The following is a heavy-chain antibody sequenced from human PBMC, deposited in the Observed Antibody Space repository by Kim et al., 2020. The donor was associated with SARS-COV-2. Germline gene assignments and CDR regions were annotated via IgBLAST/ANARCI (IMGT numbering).Heavy chain of an antibody. J-gene: IGHJ5*02. D-gene: IGHD2-8*01. CDR1: GYTFTSYA. CDR3: AREIGGRRAAQVLYLAYWFDP. V-gene: IGHV1-3*01. Sequence: ASVKVSCKASGYTFTSYAMHWVRQAPGQRLEWMGWINAGNGNTKYSQKFQGRVTITRDTSASTAYMELSSLRSEDTAVYYCAREIGGRRAAQVLYLAYWFDPWGQGTLVTVSS. CDR2: INAGNGNT.